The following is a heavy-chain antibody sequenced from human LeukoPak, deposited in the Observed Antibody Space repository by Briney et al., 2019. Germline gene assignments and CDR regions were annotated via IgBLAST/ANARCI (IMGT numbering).Heavy chain of an antibody. CDR3: ARDQYGDYRDDYYYGMDV. CDR1: GFTFSSYA. J-gene: IGHJ6*02. Sequence: GGSLRLSCAASGFTFSSYAMHWVRQAPGKGLEWVAVISYDGSNKYYADSVKGRFTISRDNSKNTLYLQMNSLRAEDTAVYYCARDQYGDYRDDYYYGMDVWGQGTTVTVSS. V-gene: IGHV3-30*04. D-gene: IGHD4-17*01. CDR2: ISYDGSNK.